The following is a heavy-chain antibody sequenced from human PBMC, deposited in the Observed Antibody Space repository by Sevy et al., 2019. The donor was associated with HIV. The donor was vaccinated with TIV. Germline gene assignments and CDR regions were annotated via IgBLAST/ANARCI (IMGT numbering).Heavy chain of an antibody. CDR2: TSTSSSYM. D-gene: IGHD2-15*01. V-gene: IGHV3-21*04. CDR1: GFTFSSYG. Sequence: GGSLRLSCAASGFTFSSYGMHWVRQAPGKGLEWVASTSTSSSYMYHADSVKGRFTISRDNAKNSLFLQMNSLRAEDTAFYYCARRYCSGGSCWNAFDIWGQGTMVTVSS. J-gene: IGHJ3*02. CDR3: ARRYCSGGSCWNAFDI.